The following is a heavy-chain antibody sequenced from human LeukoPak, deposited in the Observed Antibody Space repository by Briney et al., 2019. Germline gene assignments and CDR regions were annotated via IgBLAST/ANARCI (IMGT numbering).Heavy chain of an antibody. CDR2: IYSGGST. CDR3: ARGVLLHGYNWFDP. J-gene: IGHJ5*02. CDR1: GFTVSSNY. V-gene: IGHV3-53*01. Sequence: GGSLRLSCAASGFTVSSNYMGWVRQAPGKGLEWVSVIYSGGSTYYADSVKGRFTISRDNSKNTLYLQMNSLRAEDTAVYYCARGVLLHGYNWFDPWGQGTLVTVSS. D-gene: IGHD2-15*01.